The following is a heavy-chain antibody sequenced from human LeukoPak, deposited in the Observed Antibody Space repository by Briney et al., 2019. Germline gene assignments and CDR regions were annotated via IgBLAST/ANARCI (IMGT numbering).Heavy chain of an antibody. CDR2: IYYTKSTSYNPSYSSGST. J-gene: IGHJ4*02. V-gene: IGHV4-61*01. D-gene: IGHD2-15*01. CDR3: ARGAVYCSSSSCPLGK. CDR1: GCTVSSGRYY. Sequence: SETLSFTCSVSGCTVSSGRYYWRWIRQPPGKVLECIRYIYYTKSTSYNPSYSSGSTNYNPSLKNRVTISIDTSKNQFSLRLNSVTAADTAVYYCARGAVYCSSSSCPLGKWGQGTLVTVSS.